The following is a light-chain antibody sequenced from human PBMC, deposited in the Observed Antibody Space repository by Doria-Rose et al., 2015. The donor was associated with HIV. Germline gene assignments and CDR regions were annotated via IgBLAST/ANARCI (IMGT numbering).Light chain of an antibody. CDR3: QQYYDTPS. CDR2: WAS. Sequence: DIRMTQSPESLGMSLGERATLNCKSNQSLLYTSKNYLAWYQQKPGQPPKLLIYWASTRHSGVPARFSGSGSGTDFTLTISSQEAEDVAVYYCQQYYDTPSFGPGTTVDIK. J-gene: IGKJ3*01. V-gene: IGKV4-1*01. CDR1: QSLLYTSKNY.